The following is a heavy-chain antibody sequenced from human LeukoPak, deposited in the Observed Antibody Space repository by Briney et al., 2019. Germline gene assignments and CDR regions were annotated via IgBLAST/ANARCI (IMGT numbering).Heavy chain of an antibody. Sequence: GGSLRLSCAATQFTFSLYWMHWVRQGPGKGLMWVSRLNEDGSTADYADSVKGRFTMSRDNAKGKVFLEMKGLTVEDTAIYFCVRERIYYSDLAYKERENFDPWGRARLVTVSS. CDR2: LNEDGSTA. CDR1: QFTFSLYW. V-gene: IGHV3-74*01. D-gene: IGHD1-26*01. J-gene: IGHJ5*02. CDR3: VRERIYYSDLAYKERENFDP.